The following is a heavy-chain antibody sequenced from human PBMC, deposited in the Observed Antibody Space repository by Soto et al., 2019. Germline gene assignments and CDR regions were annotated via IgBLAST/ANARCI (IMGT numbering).Heavy chain of an antibody. CDR2: VFHSGST. CDR1: GDSITNSHW. V-gene: IGHV4-4*02. Sequence: QVRLQESGPGLVEPSGTLSLTCTVSGDSITNSHWWSWVRQPPGKGLEWIGEVFHSGSTRYNPSLQGRVTISVDKSRTQFSLRLTSVTAADTAVYYCAKGPPMDTWGQGSLVAVSS. CDR3: AKGPPMDT. J-gene: IGHJ5*02.